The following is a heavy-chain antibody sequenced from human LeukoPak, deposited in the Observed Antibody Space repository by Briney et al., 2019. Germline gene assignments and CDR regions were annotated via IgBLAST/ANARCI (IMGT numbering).Heavy chain of an antibody. Sequence: ASVKVSCKASGYTLTTYGLSWVRQAPGQGLEWMGWISAYNGNTNYAQKLQGRVTMTTDTSTTTAYMELRSLRSDDTAVYYCVREGGSSGYYFFHYWGQGTLVTVSS. CDR2: ISAYNGNT. J-gene: IGHJ4*02. CDR1: GYTLTTYG. D-gene: IGHD3-22*01. V-gene: IGHV1-18*01. CDR3: VREGGSSGYYFFHY.